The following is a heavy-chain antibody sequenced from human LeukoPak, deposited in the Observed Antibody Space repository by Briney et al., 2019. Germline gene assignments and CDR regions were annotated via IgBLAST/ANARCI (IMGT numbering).Heavy chain of an antibody. CDR3: ARDRLAYYYDSSGYHALYNWFDP. Sequence: GGSLRLSCAASGFTFSSYEMNWVRQAPGKGLEWVSYISSSGSTIYYADSVKGRFTISRDNAKNSLYLQMNSLRAEDTAVYYCARDRLAYYYDSSGYHALYNWFDPWGQGTLVTVSS. CDR1: GFTFSSYE. D-gene: IGHD3-22*01. J-gene: IGHJ5*02. V-gene: IGHV3-48*03. CDR2: ISSSGSTI.